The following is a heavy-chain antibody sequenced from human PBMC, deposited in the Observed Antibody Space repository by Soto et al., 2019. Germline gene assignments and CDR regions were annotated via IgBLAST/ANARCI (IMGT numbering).Heavy chain of an antibody. Sequence: QTGGSLRLSCEASGFSFTRYGFHWVRQAPGKGLEWVAVIWYDGSKEYYVESVKGRFTVSRDNSKSTVYLQMNSLRAEDTAVYYCARDDDTTSHYGKLTWGQGSQVTVSS. J-gene: IGHJ4*02. D-gene: IGHD3-22*01. V-gene: IGHV3-33*01. CDR2: IWYDGSKE. CDR1: GFSFTRYG. CDR3: ARDDDTTSHYGKLT.